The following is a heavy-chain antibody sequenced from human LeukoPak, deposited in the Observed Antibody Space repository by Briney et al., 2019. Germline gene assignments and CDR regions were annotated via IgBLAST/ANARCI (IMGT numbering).Heavy chain of an antibody. CDR3: ARGSGGVITGTGGYFDY. CDR1: GFTFHDYG. V-gene: IGHV3-20*04. CDR2: INWDGGST. Sequence: WGSLRLSCAASGFTFHDYGMRWVRQAPGKGLEWVCGINWDGGSTGYADSVKGRFTISRDNAKNSLYLQINSLRADDTAVYYCARGSGGVITGTGGYFDYWGQGTLVTVSS. J-gene: IGHJ4*02. D-gene: IGHD1-20*01.